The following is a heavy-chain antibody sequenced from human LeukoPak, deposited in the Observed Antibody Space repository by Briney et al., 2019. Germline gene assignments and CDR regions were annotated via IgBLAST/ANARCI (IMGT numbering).Heavy chain of an antibody. Sequence: TSETLSLTCTVSGGSISSSSYYWGWIRQPPGKGLEWIGSIYYSGSTYYNPSLNIRVTISVDTSKNQFSLNLRSVTAADTAVYYCAREILYDSTGYYLWGQGTLVTVSS. CDR3: AREILYDSTGYYL. CDR2: IYYSGST. J-gene: IGHJ4*02. CDR1: GGSISSSSYY. D-gene: IGHD3-22*01. V-gene: IGHV4-39*07.